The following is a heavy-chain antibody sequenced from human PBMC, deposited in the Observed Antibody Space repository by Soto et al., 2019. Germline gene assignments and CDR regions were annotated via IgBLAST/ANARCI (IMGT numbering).Heavy chain of an antibody. CDR2: IYYSGSTYY. CDR3: ARHALIDDGWRLYFDL. J-gene: IGHJ4*02. CDR1: GDSIRSSSYS. V-gene: IGHV4-39*01. Sequence: SETLSLTCTVSGDSIRSSSYSWAWIRQPPGEGLEWIGTIYYSGSTYYYYNPSLKSRVIISVETSKKQFSLKLSSATATDTAVYYCARHALIDDGWRLYFDLWGQGTLVT. D-gene: IGHD6-19*01.